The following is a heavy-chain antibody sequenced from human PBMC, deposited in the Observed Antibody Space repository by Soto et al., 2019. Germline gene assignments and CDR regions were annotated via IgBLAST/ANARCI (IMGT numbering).Heavy chain of an antibody. V-gene: IGHV6-1*01. Sequence: PSQTLSLTCAISGDSVSSNSAAWNWIMQSPSRGLEWLGRTYYRSKWYYGYAVSVKSRITIKPDTSKNQFSLQLNSVTPEDTAVYYCARIHSSSSSDMDVWGQGTTVTVS. D-gene: IGHD6-6*01. CDR3: ARIHSSSSSDMDV. CDR2: TYYRSKWYY. J-gene: IGHJ6*02. CDR1: GDSVSSNSAA.